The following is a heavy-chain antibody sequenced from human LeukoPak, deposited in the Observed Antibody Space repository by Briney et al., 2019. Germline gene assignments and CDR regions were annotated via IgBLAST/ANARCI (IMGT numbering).Heavy chain of an antibody. CDR3: ARVSSGGYFHTYYFDY. Sequence: SETLSLTCTVSGGSISGYYWSWIRQPPGKGLEWIGYIRYSGTTNYSPSLKSRATISVDTSRNQFSLNLISVTAADTAIYYCARVSSGGYFHTYYFDYWGQGTLVTVSS. CDR1: GGSISGYY. CDR2: IRYSGTT. J-gene: IGHJ4*02. V-gene: IGHV4-59*01. D-gene: IGHD3-22*01.